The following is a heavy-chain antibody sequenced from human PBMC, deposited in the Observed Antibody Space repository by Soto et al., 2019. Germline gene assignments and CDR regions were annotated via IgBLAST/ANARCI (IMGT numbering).Heavy chain of an antibody. Sequence: SETLSLTCTVSGGSISSGGYYWSWIRQHPGKGLEWIGYIYHSGSTLYNPSLKSRVTISVDKSKNQFSLKLTSVTAADTAVYYCARDQLEGNWFDPWGQGTLVTVSS. D-gene: IGHD1-1*01. CDR1: GGSISSGGYY. J-gene: IGHJ5*02. CDR3: ARDQLEGNWFDP. CDR2: IYHSGST. V-gene: IGHV4-31*02.